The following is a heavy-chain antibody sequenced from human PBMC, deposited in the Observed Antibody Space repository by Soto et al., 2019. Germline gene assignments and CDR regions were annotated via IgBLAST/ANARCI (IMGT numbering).Heavy chain of an antibody. V-gene: IGHV3-15*07. J-gene: IGHJ6*02. D-gene: IGHD2-15*01. CDR2: IKTNTEGGTT. Sequence: EVQLVESGGGFIYPGGSLRLSCAASGLTISIAWMNWVRQAPGKGLEWVGRIKTNTEGGTTDYAAAVKGRFTVSRDDSKNTLYLQINSLKTEAPAVYYCTPGSVEGVWGQGTTVTVS. CDR1: GLTISIAW. CDR3: TPGSVEGV.